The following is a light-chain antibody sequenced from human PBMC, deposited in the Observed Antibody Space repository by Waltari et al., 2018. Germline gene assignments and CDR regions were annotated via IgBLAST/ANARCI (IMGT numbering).Light chain of an antibody. Sequence: QLTQSPYSLSASVGERVTVTCRASQCIATYLSWYQQRAGEAPKLLIHSAYTLQSGVPSRFSGSRSGTEFTLTISSLHPEDSATYYCQQTYSVPRGGFTFGPGTKVEIK. V-gene: IGKV1-39*01. CDR1: QCIATY. J-gene: IGKJ3*01. CDR3: QQTYSVPRGGFT. CDR2: SAY.